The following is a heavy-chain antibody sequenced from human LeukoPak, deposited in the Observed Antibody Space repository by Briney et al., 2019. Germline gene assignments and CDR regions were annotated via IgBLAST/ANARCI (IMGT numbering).Heavy chain of an antibody. J-gene: IGHJ4*02. V-gene: IGHV4-34*01. CDR1: GGSLGGYY. Sequence: SSETLSLTCALYGGSLGGYYWSWVSPPAGKGREWAGDINHSGSTNYNPSLKSRVTISVDTSKNQCSLKLSSVTAADTAVYYCARGGVTTYFDYWGQGTLVTVSS. CDR2: INHSGST. D-gene: IGHD4-11*01. CDR3: ARGGVTTYFDY.